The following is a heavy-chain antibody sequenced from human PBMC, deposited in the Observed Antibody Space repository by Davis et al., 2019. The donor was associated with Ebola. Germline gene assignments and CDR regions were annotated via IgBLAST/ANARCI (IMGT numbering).Heavy chain of an antibody. V-gene: IGHV5-51*01. CDR1: GYYFANYW. CDR2: IYPGDSDT. Sequence: GESLKISCQASGYYFANYWIAWVRQAPGKGLEWMGIIYPGDSDTRYSPSFHGQVTISADKSIRTAYLHWSSLKASDTAMYYCAKTYGSGSFLLDSWGQGTLVTVAS. D-gene: IGHD3-10*01. J-gene: IGHJ4*02. CDR3: AKTYGSGSFLLDS.